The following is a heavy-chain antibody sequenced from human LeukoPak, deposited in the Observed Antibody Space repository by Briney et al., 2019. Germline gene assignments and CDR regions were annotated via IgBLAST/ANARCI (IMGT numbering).Heavy chain of an antibody. Sequence: VASVQVSCKASGYTFTSYYMHWVRPAPGQGLEWMGIINPSGGSTSYAQKFQGRVTMTRDTSTSTVYMELSSLRSEDTAVYYCARSADSSGYIDLGDYFDYWGQGTLGTVSS. D-gene: IGHD3-22*01. CDR2: INPSGGST. CDR1: GYTFTSYY. V-gene: IGHV1-46*01. J-gene: IGHJ4*02. CDR3: ARSADSSGYIDLGDYFDY.